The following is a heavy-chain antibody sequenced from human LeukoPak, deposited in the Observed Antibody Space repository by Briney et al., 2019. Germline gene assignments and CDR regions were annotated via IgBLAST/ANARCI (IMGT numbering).Heavy chain of an antibody. CDR2: IYTSGGT. CDR3: ARLTRLSTSPDRYYLDY. Sequence: SETLSLTCTVSGDSISSYYWSWIRQPPGKGLEWIGYIYTSGGTNYIPSLMGRVTISIDTSKNQFSLKLSSVTAADSAVYYCARLTRLSTSPDRYYLDYWGQGTLVTVSS. J-gene: IGHJ4*02. D-gene: IGHD6-6*01. CDR1: GDSISSYY. V-gene: IGHV4-4*09.